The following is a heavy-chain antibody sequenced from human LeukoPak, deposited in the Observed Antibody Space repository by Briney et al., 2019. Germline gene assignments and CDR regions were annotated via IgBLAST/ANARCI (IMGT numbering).Heavy chain of an antibody. CDR3: ARRAGAYSHPYDY. V-gene: IGHV3-73*01. D-gene: IGHD4/OR15-4a*01. Sequence: GGSLRLSCAASGFTFSGSAMHWVRQASGKGLEWVGRIRSKANSYATAYVASVKGRFTISRDDSKNTAYLQMNSLRAEDTAVYYCARRAGAYSHPYDYWGQGTLVTVSS. CDR1: GFTFSGSA. J-gene: IGHJ4*02. CDR2: IRSKANSYAT.